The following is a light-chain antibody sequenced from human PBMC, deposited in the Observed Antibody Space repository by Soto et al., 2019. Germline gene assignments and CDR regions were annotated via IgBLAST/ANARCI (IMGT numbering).Light chain of an antibody. J-gene: IGKJ4*01. CDR2: AAS. CDR3: QQTYSIPLT. Sequence: DIQMTQSPSSLSASVGDRVTVTCRASQIIDSYLNWYQQKPGKAPNLLIYAASTLQSGVPSRFSGSGSGTDFTHTISSLQPEDFATYYCQQTYSIPLTFGGGTKVEIK. V-gene: IGKV1-39*01. CDR1: QIIDSY.